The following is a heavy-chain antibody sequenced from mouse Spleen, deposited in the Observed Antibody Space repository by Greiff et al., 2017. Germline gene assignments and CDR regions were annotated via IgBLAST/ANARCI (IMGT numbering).Heavy chain of an antibody. CDR2: IYWDDDK. J-gene: IGHJ4*01. Sequence: QVQLKESGPGILQPSQTLSLTCSFSGFSLSTSGMGVSWLRQPSGKGLEWLAHIYWDDDKRYNPSLKSRLTISKDTSSNQVFLKITSVDTADTATYYCARREYAMDYWGQGTSVTVSS. CDR1: GFSLSTSGMG. CDR3: ARREYAMDY. V-gene: IGHV8-12*01.